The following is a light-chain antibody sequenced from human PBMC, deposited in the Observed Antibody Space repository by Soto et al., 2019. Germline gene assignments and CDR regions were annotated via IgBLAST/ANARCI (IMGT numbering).Light chain of an antibody. V-gene: IGKV1-5*03. J-gene: IGKJ1*01. CDR1: QSISSW. Sequence: DIQMTQSPSTLSASVGDRVTITCRASQSISSWVAWYQQKPGKGPKLLIYKASHLESGVPSRFSGSGSGTEFTLTISSLQTGDFATYYCQHYNTYPWTFGHGTKMDIK. CDR2: KAS. CDR3: QHYNTYPWT.